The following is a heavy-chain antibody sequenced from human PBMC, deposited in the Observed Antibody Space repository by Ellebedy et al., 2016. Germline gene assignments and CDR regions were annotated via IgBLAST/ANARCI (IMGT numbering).Heavy chain of an antibody. CDR2: ISYDGSNK. J-gene: IGHJ4*02. CDR3: ARGSSSSRQLGYFDY. D-gene: IGHD6-6*01. V-gene: IGHV3-30*04. CDR1: GFAFSSYA. Sequence: GESLKISCAASGFAFSSYAMHWVRQAPGKGLGWVAVISYDGSNKYCADSVKGRFTISRDNSKDTLYLQMNSLRAEDTAVYYCARGSSSSRQLGYFDYWGQGTLVTVSS.